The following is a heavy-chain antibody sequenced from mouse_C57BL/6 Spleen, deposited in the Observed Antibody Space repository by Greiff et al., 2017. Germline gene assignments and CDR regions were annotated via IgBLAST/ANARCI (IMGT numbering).Heavy chain of an antibody. Sequence: VKLQESGPGLVQPSQSLSITCTVSGFSLTSYGVHWVRQSPGQGLEWLGVIWSGGSTDYNAAFISRLGISKDNSKGQVFFKMNSLQADDTAIYYCARKCDYDLFYAMDYWGQGTSVTVSA. CDR3: ARKCDYDLFYAMDY. CDR2: IWSGGST. V-gene: IGHV2-2*01. CDR1: GFSLTSYG. D-gene: IGHD2-4*01. J-gene: IGHJ4*01.